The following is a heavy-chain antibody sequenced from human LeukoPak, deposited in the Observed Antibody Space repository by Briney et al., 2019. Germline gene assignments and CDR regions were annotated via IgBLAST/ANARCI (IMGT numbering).Heavy chain of an antibody. CDR2: MNPNSGNT. CDR3: ARTTYDFWSGYYDFDY. D-gene: IGHD3-3*01. Sequence: ASVKVSCKASGYTFTCYDINWVRQATGQGLEWMGWMNPNSGNTGYAQKFQGRVTMTRNTSISTAYMELSSLRSEDTAVYYCARTTYDFWSGYYDFDYWGQGTLVTVSS. CDR1: GYTFTCYD. V-gene: IGHV1-8*01. J-gene: IGHJ4*02.